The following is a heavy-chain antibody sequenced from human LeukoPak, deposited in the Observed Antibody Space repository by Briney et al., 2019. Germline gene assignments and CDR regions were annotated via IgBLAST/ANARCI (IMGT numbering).Heavy chain of an antibody. CDR2: IYYSGST. CDR3: ASIHYDSSGYDYFVY. CDR1: GGSISSSSYY. D-gene: IGHD3-22*01. Sequence: PSETLSLTCTVSGGSISSSSYYWGWIRQPPGKGLEWIGSIYYSGSTYYNPSLKSRVTISVDTSKNQFSLKLSSVTAADTAVYYCASIHYDSSGYDYFVYWGQGTLVTVSS. J-gene: IGHJ4*02. V-gene: IGHV4-39*07.